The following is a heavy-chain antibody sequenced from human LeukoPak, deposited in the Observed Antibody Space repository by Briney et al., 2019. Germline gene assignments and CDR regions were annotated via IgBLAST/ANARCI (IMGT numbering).Heavy chain of an antibody. CDR2: IIPIFGTA. V-gene: IGHV1-69*13. J-gene: IGHJ6*02. CDR3: ARAPGDTVTTYYYYGMDV. D-gene: IGHD4-17*01. Sequence: SVKVSCKASGYTFTSYGISWVRQAPGQGLEWMGGIIPIFGTANYAQKFQGRVTITADESTSTAYMELSSLRSEDTAVYYCARAPGDTVTTYYYYGMDVWGQGTTVTVSS. CDR1: GYTFTSYG.